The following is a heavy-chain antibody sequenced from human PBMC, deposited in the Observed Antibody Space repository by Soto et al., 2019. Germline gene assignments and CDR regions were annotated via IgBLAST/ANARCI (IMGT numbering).Heavy chain of an antibody. J-gene: IGHJ5*02. Sequence: PGGSLRLSCAASGFTFSSYGMHWVRQAPGKGLEWVAVISYDGSNKYYADSVKGRFTISRDNSKNTLYLQMNSLRAEDTAVYYCAKDPSAAAGELHWRNWFDPWGQGTLVTVSS. V-gene: IGHV3-30*18. CDR2: ISYDGSNK. CDR3: AKDPSAAAGELHWRNWFDP. D-gene: IGHD1-26*01. CDR1: GFTFSSYG.